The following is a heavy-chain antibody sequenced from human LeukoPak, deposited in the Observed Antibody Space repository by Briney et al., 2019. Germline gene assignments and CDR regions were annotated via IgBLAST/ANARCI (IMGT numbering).Heavy chain of an antibody. CDR1: GLSLRPSGVG. CDR2: FYWDDDK. CDR3: AHSRPWSGYESPYFDY. V-gene: IGHV2-5*02. J-gene: IGHJ4*02. Sequence: SGPTLVNPPQTLTLTCTFSGLSLRPSGVGAGWIRQPPGKALEWLALFYWDDDKRYSPSLKSRLTITKDSSKNQVVLTMTNMDPVDTATYCCAHSRPWSGYESPYFDYWGQGTLVTVSS. D-gene: IGHD5-12*01.